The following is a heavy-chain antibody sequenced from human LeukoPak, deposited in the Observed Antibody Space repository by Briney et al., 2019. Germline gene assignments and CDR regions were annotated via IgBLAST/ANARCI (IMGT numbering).Heavy chain of an antibody. CDR1: GFTFSGYW. CDR2: IRSDGSIT. Sequence: GGSLRLSCAASGFTFSGYWMHWVRQAPGKGLAWVSVIRSDGSITTYADSVKGRFTISRDNSKNTLYLQMSDLRAEDTAVYYCAKDREYFGSGTYSIDYWGQGTLVTVSS. V-gene: IGHV3-74*01. D-gene: IGHD3-10*01. J-gene: IGHJ4*02. CDR3: AKDREYFGSGTYSIDY.